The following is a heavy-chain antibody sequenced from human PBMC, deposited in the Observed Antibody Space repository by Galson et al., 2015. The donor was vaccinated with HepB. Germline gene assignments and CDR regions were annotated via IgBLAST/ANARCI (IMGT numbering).Heavy chain of an antibody. CDR2: ISWDGGST. J-gene: IGHJ4*02. Sequence: SLRLSCAASGFTFDDYAMHWVRQAPGKGLEWVSLISWDGGSTYYADSVKGRFTISRDNSKNSLYLQMNSLRAEDTALYYCAKDKGLGSSSWSTFDYWGQGTLVTVSS. CDR1: GFTFDDYA. CDR3: AKDKGLGSSSWSTFDY. V-gene: IGHV3-43D*03. D-gene: IGHD6-13*01.